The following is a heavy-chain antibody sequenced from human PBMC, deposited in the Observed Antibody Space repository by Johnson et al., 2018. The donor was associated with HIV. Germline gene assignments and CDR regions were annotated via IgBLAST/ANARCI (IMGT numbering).Heavy chain of an antibody. CDR3: AKAYCPGCDGFDI. CDR2: ISYDGSNK. CDR1: GFTFSNFD. Sequence: QVQLVESGGGVVQPGGSLRLSCAASGFTFSNFDMDWVRQAPGRGLEWIVSISYDGSNKYYGDSVKGRFTISRANSKNTLYLQMDSLRTEDTGVYYCAKAYCPGCDGFDIWGQGTMVTVSS. V-gene: IGHV3-30*18. D-gene: IGHD2-21*01. J-gene: IGHJ3*02.